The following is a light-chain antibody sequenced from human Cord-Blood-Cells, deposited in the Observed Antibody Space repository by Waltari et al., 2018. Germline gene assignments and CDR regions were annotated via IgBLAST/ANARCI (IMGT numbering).Light chain of an antibody. V-gene: IGKV4-1*01. CDR2: WAS. CDR1: QSVLYSSNNNNY. J-gene: IGKJ2*03. Sequence: DIVMTQSPDSLAVSLGERATINCKSSQSVLYSSNNNNYLAWYQQKPGQPPKLLIYWASTRESGVPDRFSGSGSGTDFTLTISSLQDEDVAVYYCQKYYSTPYSFGQGTKLEIK. CDR3: QKYYSTPYS.